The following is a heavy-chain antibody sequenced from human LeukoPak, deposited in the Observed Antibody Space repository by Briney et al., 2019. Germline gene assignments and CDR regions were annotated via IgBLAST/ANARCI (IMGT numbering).Heavy chain of an antibody. CDR3: AKAVAGIYYYYYYMDV. J-gene: IGHJ6*03. V-gene: IGHV3-23*01. CDR1: GFTFSSYS. D-gene: IGHD6-19*01. CDR2: ISGSGGST. Sequence: GGSLRLSCAASGFTFSSYSMNWVRQAPGKGLEWVSAISGSGGSTYYADSVKGRFTISRDNSKNTLYLQMNSLRAEDTAVYYCAKAVAGIYYYYYYMDVWGKGTTVTVSS.